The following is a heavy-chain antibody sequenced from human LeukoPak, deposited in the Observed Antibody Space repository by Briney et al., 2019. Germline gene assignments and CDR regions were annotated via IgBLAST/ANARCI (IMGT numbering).Heavy chain of an antibody. CDR1: GFTFSDHY. J-gene: IGHJ4*02. D-gene: IGHD7-27*01. V-gene: IGHV3-72*01. CDR2: IRNKANSYTT. CDR3: AQLTGDYYFGS. Sequence: GGSLRLSCAASGFTFSDHYMDWVRQAPGKGLEWVGRIRNKANSYTTEYAASVKGRFTISRDDSKNSLYLQMNSLKTEDTAVYYCAQLTGDYYFGSWGQGTLITVSS.